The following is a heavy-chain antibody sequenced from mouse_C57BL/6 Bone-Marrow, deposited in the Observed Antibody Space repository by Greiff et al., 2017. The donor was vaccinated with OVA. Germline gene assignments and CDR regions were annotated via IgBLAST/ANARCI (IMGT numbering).Heavy chain of an antibody. D-gene: IGHD1-2*01. V-gene: IGHV3-8*01. CDR1: GYSITSDY. J-gene: IGHJ1*03. CDR3: ARCEYGPHWYFDV. Sequence: EVMLVESGPGLAKPSQTLSLTCSVTGYSITSDYWNWIRKFPGNKLEYMGYISYSGSTYYNPSLKSRISITRDTSKNQYYLQLNSVTTEDTATYYCARCEYGPHWYFDVWGTGTTVTVSS. CDR2: ISYSGST.